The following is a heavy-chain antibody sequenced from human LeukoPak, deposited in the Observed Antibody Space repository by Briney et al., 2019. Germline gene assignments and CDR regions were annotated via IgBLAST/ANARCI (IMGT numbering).Heavy chain of an antibody. Sequence: PSETLSLTCTISGGSISSSSYYWGWIRQPPGKGLEWIGSIYYSGSTYYNPSLKSRVTISLDTSKTQFSLKLTSVTAADTAVYYCARGLRFSVVVPAAIRGGPTYYYYYYMDVWGKGTTVTISS. V-gene: IGHV4-39*07. D-gene: IGHD2-2*01. J-gene: IGHJ6*03. CDR2: IYYSGST. CDR3: ARGLRFSVVVPAAIRGGPTYYYYYYMDV. CDR1: GGSISSSSYY.